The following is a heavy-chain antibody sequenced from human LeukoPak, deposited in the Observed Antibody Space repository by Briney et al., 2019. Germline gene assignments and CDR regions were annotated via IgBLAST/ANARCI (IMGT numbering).Heavy chain of an antibody. D-gene: IGHD4-17*01. CDR1: GFTVSSNY. V-gene: IGHV3-53*01. Sequence: GGSLRLSCAASGFTVSSNYMSWVRQAPGKGLEWVSVIYSGGSTYYADSVKGRFTISSDNSKNTLYLQMNSLRDEDTAVYFCARATTTRTRFDCWGQGTLVTVSS. J-gene: IGHJ4*02. CDR3: ARATTTRTRFDC. CDR2: IYSGGST.